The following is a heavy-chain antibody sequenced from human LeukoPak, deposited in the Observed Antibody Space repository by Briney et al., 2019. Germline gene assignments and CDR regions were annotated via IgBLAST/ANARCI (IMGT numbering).Heavy chain of an antibody. V-gene: IGHV1-2*02. CDR1: GYTFTGYY. CDR3: ATESDSSGYSPLHP. CDR2: INPNSET. J-gene: IGHJ5*02. Sequence: ASVKVSFKSSGYTFTGYYMHWVRQAPGQGLEWMGWINPNSETNYAQKFQGRDTLTRHTCISTAYMDLTRLRSDVPEVYYRATESDSSGYSPLHPWSQGTLVTVSS. D-gene: IGHD3-22*01.